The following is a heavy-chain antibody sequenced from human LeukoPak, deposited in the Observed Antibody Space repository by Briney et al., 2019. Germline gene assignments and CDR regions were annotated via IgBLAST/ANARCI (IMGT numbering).Heavy chain of an antibody. CDR2: IKQDGSEK. CDR1: GFTFSSYW. J-gene: IGHJ6*03. CDR3: ARGLVPAANDYYYMDV. D-gene: IGHD2-2*01. Sequence: GGSLRLSCAASGFTFSSYWMSWVRQAPGKGLEWVANIKQDGSEKYYVDSVKGRFTISRDNAKNPLYLQMNSLRAEDTAVYYCARGLVPAANDYYYMDVWGKGTTVTVSS. V-gene: IGHV3-7*01.